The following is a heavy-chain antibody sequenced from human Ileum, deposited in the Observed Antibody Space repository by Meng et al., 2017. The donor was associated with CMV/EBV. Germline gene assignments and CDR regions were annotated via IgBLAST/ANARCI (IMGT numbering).Heavy chain of an antibody. CDR2: IYYSGST. CDR3: ARVWLLEDLYGMDV. J-gene: IGHJ6*02. V-gene: IGHV4-61*01. CDR1: GGPVSSGSYY. D-gene: IGHD3-16*01. Sequence: SETLSLTCTVSGGPVSSGSYYWSWIRQPPGKGLEWIGYIYYSGSTNYNPSLKSRVTISVDTSKNQFSLKLSSVTAADTAVYYCARVWLLEDLYGMDVWGQGTTVTVSS.